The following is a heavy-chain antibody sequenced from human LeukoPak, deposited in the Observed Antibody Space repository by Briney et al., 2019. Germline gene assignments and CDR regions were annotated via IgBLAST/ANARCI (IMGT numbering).Heavy chain of an antibody. V-gene: IGHV3-30*04. CDR1: GFTFSSYA. Sequence: SGGSLRLSCAASGFTFSSYAMTWVRQAPGKGLEWVAVISYDGSNKYYADSVKGRFTISRDNSKNTLYLQMNSLRAEDTAVYYCARSRSGGSLLGYWGQGTLVTVSS. CDR2: ISYDGSNK. D-gene: IGHD2-15*01. J-gene: IGHJ4*02. CDR3: ARSRSGGSLLGY.